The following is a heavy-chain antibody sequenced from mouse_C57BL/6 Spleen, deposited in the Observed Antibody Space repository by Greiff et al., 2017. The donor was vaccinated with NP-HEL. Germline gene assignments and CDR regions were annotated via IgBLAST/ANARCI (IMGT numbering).Heavy chain of an antibody. CDR3: ARPLYYDYDGIAY. CDR2: ISSGGSYT. J-gene: IGHJ3*01. Sequence: DVHLVESGGDLVKPGGSLKLSCAASGFTFSSYGMSWVRQTPDKRLEWVATISSGGSYTYYPDSVKGRFTISRDNAKNTLYLQMSSLKSEDTAMYYCARPLYYDYDGIAYWGQGTLVTVSA. D-gene: IGHD2-4*01. V-gene: IGHV5-6*01. CDR1: GFTFSSYG.